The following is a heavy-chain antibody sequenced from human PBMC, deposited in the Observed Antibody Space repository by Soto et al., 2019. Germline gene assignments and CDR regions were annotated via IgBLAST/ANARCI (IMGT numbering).Heavy chain of an antibody. D-gene: IGHD1-1*01. Sequence: QVQLVQSGAEVKKPGSSVKVSCKASGGTFSSYAISWVRQAPGQGLEWMGAIIPIFGTANYAQKFQGRVTITADESTSTAYMELSSLRSEDTAVYYCARGEVGTTGTFYYYGMDVWGQGTTVTVSS. CDR1: GGTFSSYA. CDR3: ARGEVGTTGTFYYYGMDV. J-gene: IGHJ6*02. CDR2: IIPIFGTA. V-gene: IGHV1-69*12.